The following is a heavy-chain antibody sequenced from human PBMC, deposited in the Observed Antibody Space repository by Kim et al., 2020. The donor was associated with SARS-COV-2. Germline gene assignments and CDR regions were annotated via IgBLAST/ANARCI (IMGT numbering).Heavy chain of an antibody. Sequence: GGSLRLSCAASGFTFSSYAMHWVRQAPGKGLEWVAVISYDGSNKYYADSVKGRFTISRDNSKNTLYLQMNSLRAEDTAVYYCARYNASYGMDVWGQGTTVTVSS. V-gene: IGHV3-30-3*01. J-gene: IGHJ6*02. D-gene: IGHD1-1*01. CDR2: ISYDGSNK. CDR3: ARYNASYGMDV. CDR1: GFTFSSYA.